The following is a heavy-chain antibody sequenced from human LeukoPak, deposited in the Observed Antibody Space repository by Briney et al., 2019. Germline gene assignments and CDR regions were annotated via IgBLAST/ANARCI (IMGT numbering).Heavy chain of an antibody. D-gene: IGHD3-10*01. CDR2: INPNSGGT. V-gene: IGHV1-2*02. J-gene: IGHJ4*02. CDR1: GYTFTGCY. CDR3: ASAFGRGVKRYFDY. Sequence: GASVKVSCKASGYTFTGCYMHWVRQAPGQGLEWMGWINPNSGGTNYAQKFQGRVTMTRDTSISTAYMELSRLRSDDTAVYYCASAFGRGVKRYFDYWGQGTLVTVSS.